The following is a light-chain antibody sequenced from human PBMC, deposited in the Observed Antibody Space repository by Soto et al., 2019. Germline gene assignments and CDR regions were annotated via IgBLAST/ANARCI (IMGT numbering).Light chain of an antibody. CDR3: GTADSSLSVSVL. J-gene: IGLJ2*01. Sequence: QSVLTQPPSVSAAPGQNVTISCSGISSNIGNNYVSWYQVLPGTAPKLLIYDNNIRPSGIPDRFSGSKSGTSATLGIAGLQPGDEDDYDCGTADSSLSVSVLFGGGTKLTVL. V-gene: IGLV1-51*01. CDR2: DNN. CDR1: SSNIGNNY.